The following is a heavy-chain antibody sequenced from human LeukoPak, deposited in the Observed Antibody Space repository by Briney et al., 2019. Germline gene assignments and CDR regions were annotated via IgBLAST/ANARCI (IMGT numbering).Heavy chain of an antibody. CDR3: TRENRPFCPFAY. CDR1: GGSIDITNY. D-gene: IGHD2/OR15-2a*01. V-gene: IGHV4-4*02. Sequence: SGTLSLTCGVSGGSIDITNYWSWVRQAPAKGLEWIGEISDSGTTNYNPSLRSRVTMFLDRANNQFSLSLTSVTAADSAVYYCTRENRPFCPFAYWGQWVLVTVSS. J-gene: IGHJ4*02. CDR2: ISDSGTT.